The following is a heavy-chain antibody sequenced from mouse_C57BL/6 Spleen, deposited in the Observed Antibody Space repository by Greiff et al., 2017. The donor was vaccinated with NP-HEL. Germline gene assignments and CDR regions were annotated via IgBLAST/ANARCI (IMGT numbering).Heavy chain of an antibody. J-gene: IGHJ2*01. Sequence: QVQLQQSGAELVRPGTSVKVSCKASGYAFTNYLIEWVKQRPGQGLEWIGVINPGSGGTNYNEKFKGKATLTADKSSSTAYMQLSSLTSEDSAVYICARYGDGFLDYWGQGTTLTVSS. CDR1: GYAFTNYL. CDR2: INPGSGGT. V-gene: IGHV1-54*01. CDR3: ARYGDGFLDY. D-gene: IGHD2-3*01.